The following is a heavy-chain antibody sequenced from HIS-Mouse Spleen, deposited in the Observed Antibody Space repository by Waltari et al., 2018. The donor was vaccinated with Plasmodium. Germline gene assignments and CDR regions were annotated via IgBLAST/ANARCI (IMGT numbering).Heavy chain of an antibody. J-gene: IGHJ4*02. CDR1: GGSLSTSSYY. Sequence: QLQLQESGAGLVKPSATLSLTCTVPGGSLSTSSYYWVWILPPPGKGLEWIGSIYYSGSTYYNPSLKSRVTISVDTSKNQFSLKLSSVTAADTAVYYCARVGRGYSGYDSVVVGYWGQGTLVTVSS. V-gene: IGHV4-39*07. CDR2: IYYSGST. D-gene: IGHD5-12*01. CDR3: ARVGRGYSGYDSVVVGY.